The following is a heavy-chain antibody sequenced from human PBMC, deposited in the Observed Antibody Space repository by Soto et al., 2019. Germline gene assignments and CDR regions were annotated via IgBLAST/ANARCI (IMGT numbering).Heavy chain of an antibody. CDR1: GGSISKFY. CDR3: VRDGSKSLRDWFDP. Sequence: SETLSLTCNVSGGSISKFYWAWIRKTAGNGLEWMGRVYATGTTDYNPSLRSRVAMSVDISKKTFSLRLKSVTGADSGVYYCVRDGSKSLRDWFDPWGQGILVTVSS. CDR2: VYATGTT. V-gene: IGHV4-4*07. J-gene: IGHJ5*02.